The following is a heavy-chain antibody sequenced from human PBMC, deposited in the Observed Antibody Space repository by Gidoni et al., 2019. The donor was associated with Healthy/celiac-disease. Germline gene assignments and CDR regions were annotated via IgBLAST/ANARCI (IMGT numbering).Heavy chain of an antibody. CDR1: GFTFDDYA. V-gene: IGHV3-9*01. D-gene: IGHD2-15*01. J-gene: IGHJ4*02. CDR3: AKDVGRSAGSIDY. CDR2: ISWNSGSI. Sequence: EVQLVESGGGLVQPGRSLRLSCAASGFTFDDYAMHWVRQAPGKGLEWVSGISWNSGSIGYADSVKGRFTISRDNAKNSLYLQMNSLRAEDTALYYCAKDVGRSAGSIDYWGQGTLVTVSS.